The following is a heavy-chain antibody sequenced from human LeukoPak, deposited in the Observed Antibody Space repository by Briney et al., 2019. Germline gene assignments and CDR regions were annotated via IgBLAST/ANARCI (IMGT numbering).Heavy chain of an antibody. Sequence: PGGSLRLSCAASGFTFSTYWMSWVRQAPGKGLAWVASIKQDGSEKYYVDSVKGRFTISRDSAKNSLYLQMDSLRAEDTAVYYCARTLLTIFGVVMGYMDVWGKGTTVTVSS. D-gene: IGHD3-3*01. J-gene: IGHJ6*03. CDR2: IKQDGSEK. V-gene: IGHV3-7*01. CDR1: GFTFSTYW. CDR3: ARTLLTIFGVVMGYMDV.